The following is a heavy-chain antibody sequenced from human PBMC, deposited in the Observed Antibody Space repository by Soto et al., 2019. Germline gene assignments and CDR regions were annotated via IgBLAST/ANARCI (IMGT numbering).Heavy chain of an antibody. CDR1: GGSISTSNW. CDR2: VYHSGST. Sequence: QVQLQESGPGLVKPSGTLSLTCAVSGGSISTSNWWSWVRQPPGKGLEWIGEVYHSGSTNYNPSFKSLVAMSVDQSKNQFSLKLNSVTAPDTALYYCSRIRTSGTRFDYWGQGSLVTVSS. D-gene: IGHD1-1*01. V-gene: IGHV4-4*02. CDR3: SRIRTSGTRFDY. J-gene: IGHJ4*02.